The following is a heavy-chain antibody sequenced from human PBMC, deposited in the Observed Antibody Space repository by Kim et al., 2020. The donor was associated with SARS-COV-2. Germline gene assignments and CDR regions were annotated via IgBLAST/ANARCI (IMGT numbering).Heavy chain of an antibody. CDR2: GGAT. D-gene: IGHD5-18*01. V-gene: IGHV3-23*01. CDR3: AKNSPFDY. Sequence: GGATYYADSVKARFTISRDNSRNPLYLQMNSLRAEDTAVYYCAKNSPFDYWGQGTLVTVSS. J-gene: IGHJ4*02.